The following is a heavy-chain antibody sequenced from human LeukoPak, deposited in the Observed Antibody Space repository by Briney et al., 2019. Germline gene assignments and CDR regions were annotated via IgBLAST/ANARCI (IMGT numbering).Heavy chain of an antibody. Sequence: GASVKVSCKASGGTFRSYAITWVRQAPGQGLEWMGTIIVIFGSTKYAQNFQGRLTITADESTSTAYMELSRLQSEDTAMYYCATYFGSGSSRPFDSWGQGTLVTVSS. CDR2: IIVIFGST. V-gene: IGHV1-69*13. CDR3: ATYFGSGSSRPFDS. D-gene: IGHD3-10*01. CDR1: GGTFRSYA. J-gene: IGHJ4*02.